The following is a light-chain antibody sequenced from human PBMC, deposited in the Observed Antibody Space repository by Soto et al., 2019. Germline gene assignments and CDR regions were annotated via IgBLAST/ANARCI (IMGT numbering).Light chain of an antibody. V-gene: IGKV4-1*01. J-gene: IGKJ2*01. Sequence: DIVMTQSPDSLAVSLGERATINCKSSQSVLYNSNHKNYLAWYQRKPGQPPKLLIYWASTRESGVPDRSRGSGSGTDFTLTIDSLQAEDVAIYYCHQYYTSPPTFGQGTKLEIK. CDR3: HQYYTSPPT. CDR2: WAS. CDR1: QSVLYNSNHKNY.